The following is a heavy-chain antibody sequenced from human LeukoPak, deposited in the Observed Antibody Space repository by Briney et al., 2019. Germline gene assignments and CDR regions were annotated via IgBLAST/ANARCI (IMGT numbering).Heavy chain of an antibody. Sequence: SQTLSLTCAISGDSVSSNGAAWDWIRQSPSRGLEWMGRTYYRSQQWYSDYAPSVKGRITINADTSQNQFSLHLNSVTPEDTAVYYCGRETDFGVVTNWGQGTLVTVSS. J-gene: IGHJ4*02. CDR3: GRETDFGVVTN. V-gene: IGHV6-1*01. CDR1: GDSVSSNGAA. D-gene: IGHD3-3*01. CDR2: TYYRSQQWYS.